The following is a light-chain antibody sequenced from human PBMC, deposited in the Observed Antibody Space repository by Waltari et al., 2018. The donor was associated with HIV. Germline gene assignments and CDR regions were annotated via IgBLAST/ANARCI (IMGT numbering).Light chain of an antibody. CDR2: GVS. CDR1: SSDVGGYNY. Sequence: QSALTRPPSASGSPGQSVTIPCTGTSSDVGGYNYVSWYQQHPGKAPNLMIYGVSKRPSGVPDRFSGSKSGNTASLTVSGLQAEDEADYYCSSYAGSNNYVFGTGTKVTVL. V-gene: IGLV2-8*01. J-gene: IGLJ1*01. CDR3: SSYAGSNNYV.